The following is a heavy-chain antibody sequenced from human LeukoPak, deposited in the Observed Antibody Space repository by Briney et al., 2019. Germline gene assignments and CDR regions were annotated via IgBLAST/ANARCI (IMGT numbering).Heavy chain of an antibody. V-gene: IGHV3-48*03. Sequence: PGGSLRLSCAASGLTFSSYEMKWVRQAPGKGLEWVSYISSSASTKYYADSVKGRFTISRDNAKNTLYLQMNSLRAEDTAVYYCARGGDYPFDYWGQGTLVTVSS. J-gene: IGHJ4*02. CDR2: ISSSASTK. D-gene: IGHD4-17*01. CDR1: GLTFSSYE. CDR3: ARGGDYPFDY.